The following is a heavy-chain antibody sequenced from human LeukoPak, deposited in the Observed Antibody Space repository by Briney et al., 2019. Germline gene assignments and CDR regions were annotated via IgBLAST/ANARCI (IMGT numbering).Heavy chain of an antibody. CDR3: ARAGSGYDWDFDY. CDR2: IYYSGST. D-gene: IGHD3-22*01. V-gene: IGHV4-39*07. CDR1: GGSVTSNSYF. Sequence: SETLSLTCTVSGGSVTSNSYFWGWIRQPPGKGLEWIGSIYYSGSTYYNPSLKSRVTMSVDTSKNQLSLKLSSVTAADTAVYYCARAGSGYDWDFDYWGRGTLITVSS. J-gene: IGHJ4*01.